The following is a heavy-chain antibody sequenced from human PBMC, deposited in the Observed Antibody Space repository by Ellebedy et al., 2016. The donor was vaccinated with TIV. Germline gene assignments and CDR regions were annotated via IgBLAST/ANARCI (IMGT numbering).Heavy chain of an antibody. CDR2: MFHSGST. CDR1: HYAISGGYY. CDR3: ARVSSLAGNAFDI. V-gene: IGHV4-38-2*02. D-gene: IGHD6-19*01. Sequence: SETLSLXCSVSHYAISGGYYWGWIRQTPGKGLEWITSMFHSGSTYYNPSLKSRVTISVDTSKNQFSLRLNSVTAADTAVYYCARVSSLAGNAFDIWGQGTLVTVSS. J-gene: IGHJ3*02.